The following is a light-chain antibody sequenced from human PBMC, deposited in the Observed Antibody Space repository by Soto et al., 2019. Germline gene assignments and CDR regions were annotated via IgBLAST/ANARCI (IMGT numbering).Light chain of an antibody. CDR2: KAS. CDR3: QQYDSYPYT. V-gene: IGKV1-5*03. J-gene: IGKJ2*01. Sequence: DIQMTQSPSTLPASVGDRVTITCRASQSISTWLAWYQQQPGKAPKLLIYKASSLQSGVPSRFSGSGAGTQCTLTINTLQPDDFATYYCQQYDSYPYTFGQGTKLEIK. CDR1: QSISTW.